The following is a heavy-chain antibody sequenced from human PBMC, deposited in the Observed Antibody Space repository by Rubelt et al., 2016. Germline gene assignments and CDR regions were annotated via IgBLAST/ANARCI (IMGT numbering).Heavy chain of an antibody. D-gene: IGHD6-13*01. V-gene: IGHV1-2*02. CDR1: GYTFTGYY. J-gene: IGHJ4*02. Sequence: QVQLVQSGAEVKKPGASVKVSCKASGYTFTGYYMHWVRQAPGQGLEWMGWINPNSVGTEMESRFSGRVTRTRETSIRTGYMGLSRLRSDDTAVDYCASTAAGIDYWGQGTLVTVSS. CDR3: ASTAAGIDY. CDR2: INPNSVGT.